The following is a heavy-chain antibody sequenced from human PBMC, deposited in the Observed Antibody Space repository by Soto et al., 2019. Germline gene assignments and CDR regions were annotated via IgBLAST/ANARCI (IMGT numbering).Heavy chain of an antibody. D-gene: IGHD6-25*01. V-gene: IGHV4-59*01. J-gene: IGHJ5*02. CDR2: IYYSGST. Sequence: QVQLQESGPGLVKPSETLSLTCTVSGGSISSYYWSWIRQPPGKGLEWIGYIYYSGSTNYNPSLKSRVTISGDTSKNQFSLTLSSVNAADTAVYYCARPHGGSSGWDNWFDPWGQGTLVTVSS. CDR1: GGSISSYY. CDR3: ARPHGGSSGWDNWFDP.